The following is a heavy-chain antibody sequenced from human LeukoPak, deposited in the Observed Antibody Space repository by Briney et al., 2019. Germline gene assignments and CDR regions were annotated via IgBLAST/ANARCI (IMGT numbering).Heavy chain of an antibody. D-gene: IGHD3-22*01. CDR2: INHSGSS. V-gene: IGHV4-34*01. CDR1: GGSFSGYY. J-gene: IGHJ4*02. CDR3: ASRGYGDSSAHPLGNFDY. Sequence: RTSETLSLTCAVYGGSFSGYYWSWIRQPPGKGLEWIGEINHSGSSNYNPSLKSRVTISVDTSKNQFSLKLSSVTAADTAVYYCASRGYGDSSAHPLGNFDYWGQGTLVTVSS.